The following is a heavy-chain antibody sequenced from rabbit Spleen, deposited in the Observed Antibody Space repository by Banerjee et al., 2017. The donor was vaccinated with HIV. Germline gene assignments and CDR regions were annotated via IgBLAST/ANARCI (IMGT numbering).Heavy chain of an antibody. CDR3: ARDLVGVIGWNFYL. J-gene: IGHJ4*01. CDR1: GFSFSDRDV. D-gene: IGHD1-1*01. CDR2: INASTGKP. V-gene: IGHV1S45*01. Sequence: QEQLVESGGGLVRPEGSLTLTCKASGFSFSDRDVMCWVRQAPGKGLEWIACINASTGKPVYATWASGRFTISRTSSTTVTLRMTSLTAAERATYFCARDLVGVIGWNFYLWGPGTLVTVS.